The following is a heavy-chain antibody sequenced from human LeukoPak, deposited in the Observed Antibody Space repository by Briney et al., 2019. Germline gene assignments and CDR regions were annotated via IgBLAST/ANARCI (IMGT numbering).Heavy chain of an antibody. CDR2: IRSKAYGGTT. CDR1: GFTFSSYA. CDR3: TRTTGTKYYYYGMDV. Sequence: GGSLRLSCAASGFTFSSYAMHWVRQAPGKGLEWVGFIRSKAYGGTTEYAASVKGRFTISRDDSKSIAYLQMNSLKTEDTAVYYCTRTTGTKYYYYGMDVWGQGTTVTVSS. V-gene: IGHV3-49*04. J-gene: IGHJ6*02. D-gene: IGHD1-1*01.